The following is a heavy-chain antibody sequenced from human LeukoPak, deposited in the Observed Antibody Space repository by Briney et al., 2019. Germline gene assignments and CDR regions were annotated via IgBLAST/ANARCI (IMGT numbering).Heavy chain of an antibody. V-gene: IGHV4-59*01. CDR3: ARGDVSGNPNWFDP. CDR1: GGSISSYY. CDR2: IYYSGST. J-gene: IGHJ5*02. D-gene: IGHD3-3*01. Sequence: SETLSLTCTVSGGSISSYYWSWIRQPPGKGLEWIEYIYYSGSTNYNPSLKSRVTISVDTSKNQFSLKLSSVTAADTAVYYCARGDVSGNPNWFDPWGQGTLVTVSS.